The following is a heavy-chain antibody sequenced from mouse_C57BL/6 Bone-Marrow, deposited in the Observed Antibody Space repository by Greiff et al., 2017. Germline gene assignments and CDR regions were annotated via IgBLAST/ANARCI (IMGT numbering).Heavy chain of an antibody. CDR1: GYAFSSSW. CDR2: FYPGDGDT. D-gene: IGHD1-1*01. J-gene: IGHJ2*01. V-gene: IGHV1-82*01. CDR3: ARVGDYYGSSRDY. Sequence: QVQLQQSGPELVKPGASVKISCKASGYAFSSSWMNWVKQRPGKGLEWIGRFYPGDGDTNYNGKFKGKATLTADKSSSTAYMQLSSLTSEDSAVYFCARVGDYYGSSRDYWGQGTTLTVSS.